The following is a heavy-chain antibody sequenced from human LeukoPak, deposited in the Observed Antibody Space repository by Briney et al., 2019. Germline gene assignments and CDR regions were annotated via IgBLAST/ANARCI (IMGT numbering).Heavy chain of an antibody. V-gene: IGHV3-7*01. D-gene: IGHD1-1*01. CDR2: IKEDGSEN. Sequence: SGGSLRLSCAASGFTFSRYWMTWVRQAPGKGLEWVANIKEDGSENSYVESVKGRFTISRDNAKNSLYLQLNSLRAEDTAVYFCARQRYSDYWGQGTQVTVSS. CDR1: GFTFSRYW. J-gene: IGHJ4*02. CDR3: ARQRYSDY.